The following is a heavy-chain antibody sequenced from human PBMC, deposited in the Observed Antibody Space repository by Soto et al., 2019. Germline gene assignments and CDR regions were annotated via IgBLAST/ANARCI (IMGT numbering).Heavy chain of an antibody. CDR3: ARDGYSSGWYYFDY. Sequence: GASVKVSCKASGYAFSFGFSWVRQAPGQGLEWMGWISASDGSTNSAQKFQGRVTMTRDTSISTAYMELRSLRSDDTAVYYCARDGYSSGWYYFDYWGQGTLVTV. D-gene: IGHD6-19*01. CDR1: GYAFSFG. J-gene: IGHJ4*02. V-gene: IGHV1-18*01. CDR2: ISASDGST.